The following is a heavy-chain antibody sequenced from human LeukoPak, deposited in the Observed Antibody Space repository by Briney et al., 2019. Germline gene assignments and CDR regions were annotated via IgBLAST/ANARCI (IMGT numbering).Heavy chain of an antibody. CDR2: ISWNSGSI. V-gene: IGHV3-9*01. CDR1: GFTFDDYA. Sequence: SLRLSCAASGFTFDDYAMHWARHAPGKGLEWVSGISWNSGSIGYADSVKGRFTISRDNAKNSLYLQMNSLRAEDTALYYCAKDIGIAAAGTVDYWGQGTLVTVSS. J-gene: IGHJ4*02. D-gene: IGHD6-13*01. CDR3: AKDIGIAAAGTVDY.